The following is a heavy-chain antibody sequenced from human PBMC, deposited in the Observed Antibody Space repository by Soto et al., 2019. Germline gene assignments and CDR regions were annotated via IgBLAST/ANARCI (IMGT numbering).Heavy chain of an antibody. CDR3: ARPKFRYYDSSGHDAFDI. D-gene: IGHD3-22*01. V-gene: IGHV3-11*01. J-gene: IGHJ3*02. CDR1: GFTFSDYY. CDR2: ISSSGSTI. Sequence: PRGSLRLSCAASGFTFSDYYMSWIRQAPGKGLEWVSYISSSGSTIYYADSVKGRFTISRDNAKNSLYLQMNSLRAEDTAVYYCARPKFRYYDSSGHDAFDIWGQGTMVTVSS.